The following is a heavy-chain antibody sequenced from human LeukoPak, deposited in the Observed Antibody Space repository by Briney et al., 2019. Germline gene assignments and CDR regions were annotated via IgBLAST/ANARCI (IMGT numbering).Heavy chain of an antibody. CDR3: ARDKPFHVVVIATASAFDI. V-gene: IGHV4-4*07. CDR1: GGSISSYY. D-gene: IGHD2-21*01. Sequence: SETLSLTCTVSGGSISSYYWSWIRQPAGKGLGWIGRIYTSGSTNYNPSLKSRATMSVDTSKNQFSLKLSSVTAADTAVYYCARDKPFHVVVIATASAFDIWGQGTMVTVSS. CDR2: IYTSGST. J-gene: IGHJ3*02.